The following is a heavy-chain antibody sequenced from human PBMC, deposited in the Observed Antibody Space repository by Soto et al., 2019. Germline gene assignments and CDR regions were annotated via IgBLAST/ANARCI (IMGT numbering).Heavy chain of an antibody. V-gene: IGHV1-18*01. CDR1: GYTFTRYG. CDR3: AKNGHPPYYYYGLAV. Sequence: QGQLVQSGAEVKKPGASVKVSCKASGYTFTRYGISWVRQAPGQGLEWMGWISGYNGDTKYAQKFQGRVTMTIDTSTTTAFMELRSLTSDDTAVYYCAKNGHPPYYYYGLAVWGQGTTVTVSS. CDR2: ISGYNGDT. D-gene: IGHD2-8*01. J-gene: IGHJ6*02.